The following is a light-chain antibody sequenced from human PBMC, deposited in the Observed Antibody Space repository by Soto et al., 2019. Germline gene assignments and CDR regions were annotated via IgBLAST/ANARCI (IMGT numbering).Light chain of an antibody. V-gene: IGKV1-5*03. CDR2: KAS. Sequence: DIQMTQSPSSLSASVGDRVTITCRASQSISSWLAWYQQKPGKAPRLLIYKASNLESGVPSRFSGSGSATEFTITISRLQPDDFATYYCQHYNSFPWTFGQGTTVEVK. J-gene: IGKJ1*01. CDR3: QHYNSFPWT. CDR1: QSISSW.